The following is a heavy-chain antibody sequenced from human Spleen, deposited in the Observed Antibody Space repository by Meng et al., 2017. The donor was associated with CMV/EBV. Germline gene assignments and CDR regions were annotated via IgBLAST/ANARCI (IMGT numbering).Heavy chain of an antibody. CDR1: AYPFTDYY. CDR3: ARIEGFTATIGD. CDR2: INPKNGGT. Sequence: ASVKVSCKASAYPFTDYYVHWVRQAPGQGLTWMGYINPKNGGTKYTQNFQGRITMTSDTSITTAYRELSRLTFDDTAIYYCARIEGFTATIGDWGQGTLVTVSS. J-gene: IGHJ4*02. D-gene: IGHD2-21*01. V-gene: IGHV1-2*02.